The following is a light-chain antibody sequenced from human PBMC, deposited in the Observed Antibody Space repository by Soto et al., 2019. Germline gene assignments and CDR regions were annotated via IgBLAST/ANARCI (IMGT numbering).Light chain of an antibody. V-gene: IGKV1-5*01. Sequence: DIPLTQSPSMLSASVCDRVTIDCLASQSIRRWLAWYQQKPGKAPKLLIFDASTLESGVPSRFSGRGSETEFTLTISSLQPDDFATYYCQQYNSDSPATFGQGTKVDIK. CDR3: QQYNSDSPAT. CDR1: QSIRRW. J-gene: IGKJ1*01. CDR2: DAS.